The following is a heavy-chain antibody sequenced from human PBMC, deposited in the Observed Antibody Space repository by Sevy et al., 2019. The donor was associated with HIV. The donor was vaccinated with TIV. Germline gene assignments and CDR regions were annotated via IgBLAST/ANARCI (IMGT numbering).Heavy chain of an antibody. CDR2: IVTYNGNI. D-gene: IGHD5-12*01. J-gene: IGHJ5*02. V-gene: IGHV1-18*01. CDR1: GYTFSSYG. Sequence: ASVKVSCKASGYTFSSYGISWVRQAPGQGLEWMGWIVTYNGNIKYAQKFQDRVTMTTDTSTNTAHMELRSLRSDDTAVYFCARISTIRGRFNWFDPWGQGTLVTVSS. CDR3: ARISTIRGRFNWFDP.